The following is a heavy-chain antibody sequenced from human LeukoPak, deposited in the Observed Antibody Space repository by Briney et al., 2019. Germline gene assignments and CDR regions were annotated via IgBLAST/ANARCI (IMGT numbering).Heavy chain of an antibody. J-gene: IGHJ3*01. Sequence: PGGSLRLSCVASGLAFRNYAMTWVRQAPGKGLEWVSVIRGSGGDIRYADSVKGRFTISRDNSVNTLYLQMNSLRAEDTAVYYCGKGPNGDYIGAFDFWGQGTMVTVSS. CDR1: GLAFRNYA. CDR2: IRGSGGDI. D-gene: IGHD4-17*01. CDR3: GKGPNGDYIGAFDF. V-gene: IGHV3-23*01.